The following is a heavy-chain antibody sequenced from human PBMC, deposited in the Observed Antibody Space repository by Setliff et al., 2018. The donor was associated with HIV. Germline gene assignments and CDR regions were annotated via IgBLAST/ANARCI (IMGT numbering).Heavy chain of an antibody. Sequence: LRLSCAASGFTFSDYYMSWIRQAPGKGLEWVSYITGSSSYTNYADSVKGRFTISRDNAKNSLYLQMNSLRAEDTAVYYCAREEERYYDSSGHDAFDIWGQGTMVTVSS. J-gene: IGHJ3*02. CDR1: GFTFSDYY. CDR3: AREEERYYDSSGHDAFDI. V-gene: IGHV3-11*05. CDR2: ITGSSSYT. D-gene: IGHD3-22*01.